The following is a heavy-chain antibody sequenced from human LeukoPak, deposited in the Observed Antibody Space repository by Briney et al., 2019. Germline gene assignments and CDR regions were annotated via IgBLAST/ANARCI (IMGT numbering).Heavy chain of an antibody. J-gene: IGHJ5*02. CDR1: AAISSFY. V-gene: IGHV4-59*01. CDR3: AGSIFGYPRFDP. CDR2: VFHTGHT. Sequence: SETLSLTCTVSAAISSFYWSWLRQPPGKGLEWIGYVFHTGHTNYNPSLKSRVTMSIDPSKDQFSLEVTSVTAADTAVYYCAGSIFGYPRFDPWGQGTLVTVSS. D-gene: IGHD3-9*01.